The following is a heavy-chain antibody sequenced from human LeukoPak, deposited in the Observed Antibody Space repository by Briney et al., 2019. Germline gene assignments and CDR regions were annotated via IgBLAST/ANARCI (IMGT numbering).Heavy chain of an antibody. CDR2: IKQDGSVK. Sequence: GSLRLSCAASGFSFSAYWMNWFRQAPGKGLEWVAIIKQDGSVKKYVDSVKGRFTISRDNAKTSLYLEMMSLRVEDTAIYYCAGGRGWLTTDWGQGTLVTVSS. J-gene: IGHJ4*02. CDR3: AGGRGWLTTD. D-gene: IGHD6-19*01. V-gene: IGHV3-7*01. CDR1: GFSFSAYW.